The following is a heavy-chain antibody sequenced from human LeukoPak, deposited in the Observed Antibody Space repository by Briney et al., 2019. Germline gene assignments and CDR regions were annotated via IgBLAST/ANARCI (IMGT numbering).Heavy chain of an antibody. V-gene: IGHV3-21*03. D-gene: IGHD4-17*01. J-gene: IGHJ4*02. CDR3: ARLFSYGDSFDY. Sequence: GGSLRLSCAASGFTFSSYSMNWVRQAPGKGLEWVSSISASRSYIYYADSVKGRFTISRDNAKNLLYLQMNSLRAEDTAVYYCARLFSYGDSFDYWGQGTLVTVSS. CDR2: ISASRSYI. CDR1: GFTFSSYS.